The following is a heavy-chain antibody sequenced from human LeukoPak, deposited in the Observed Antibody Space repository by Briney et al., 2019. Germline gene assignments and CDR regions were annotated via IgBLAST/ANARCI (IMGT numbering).Heavy chain of an antibody. CDR3: ARDPGYSYGP. CDR2: ISAYNGNT. D-gene: IGHD5-18*01. Sequence: SWVRQAXGQGLEWMGWISAYNGNTNYAQKLQGRVTMTTDTSTSTAYMELRSLRSDDTAVYYCARDPGYSYGPWGQGTLVTVSS. V-gene: IGHV1-18*01. J-gene: IGHJ4*02.